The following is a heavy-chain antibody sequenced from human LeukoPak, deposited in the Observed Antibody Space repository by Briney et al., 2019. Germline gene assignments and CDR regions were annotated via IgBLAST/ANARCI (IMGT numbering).Heavy chain of an antibody. V-gene: IGHV3-64*01. Sequence: GGSLRLSCAASGFTISSDSMHWIRQAPGKGLEYVSAIGYGGDTYYANSVKGRFTISRDNARNSLYLQMNSLRADDTAVYYCARGEWSSSPFDYWGQGTLVTVSS. J-gene: IGHJ4*02. CDR3: ARGEWSSSPFDY. CDR1: GFTISSDS. D-gene: IGHD6-6*01. CDR2: IGYGGDT.